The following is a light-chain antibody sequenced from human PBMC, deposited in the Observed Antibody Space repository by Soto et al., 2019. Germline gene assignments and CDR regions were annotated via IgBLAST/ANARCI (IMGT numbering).Light chain of an antibody. Sequence: QAVVTQPPSVSGAPGQRVTISCTGSSSNIGAGYDVHWYQQLPGTAPKLLIYANSNRPSGVPDRFSGSKPGTSASLAITGLQAEDEADYYCQSYDSSLSPYVFGTGTKLTVL. J-gene: IGLJ1*01. CDR2: ANS. V-gene: IGLV1-40*01. CDR1: SSNIGAGYD. CDR3: QSYDSSLSPYV.